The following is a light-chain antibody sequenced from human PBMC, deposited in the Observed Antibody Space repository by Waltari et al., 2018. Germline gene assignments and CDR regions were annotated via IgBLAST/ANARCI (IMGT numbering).Light chain of an antibody. CDR3: QQYYSTPLT. CDR1: QCVLYSSNNKHY. Sequence: DIVMTQSPDSLAVSLGERATINCKSSQCVLYSSNNKHYLAWYQQKPGQLPKLLIYWASTRESGVPDRFSGSGSGTDFTLTISSLQAEDVAVYYCQQYYSTPLTFGGGTKVEIK. J-gene: IGKJ4*01. V-gene: IGKV4-1*01. CDR2: WAS.